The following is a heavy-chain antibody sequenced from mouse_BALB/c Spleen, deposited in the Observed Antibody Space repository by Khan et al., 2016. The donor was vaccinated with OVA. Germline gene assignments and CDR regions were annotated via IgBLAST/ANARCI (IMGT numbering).Heavy chain of an antibody. Sequence: VQLKPSGAELVRPGALVKLSCKGSGFNIKDYYMQWVKQRPEQGLEWIGWIDPENGNSIYDPKFQGKASITADTSSNTAYLQLSSLTSEDTAVYYCARSILLYFDYWGQGTTLTVSS. J-gene: IGHJ2*01. CDR2: IDPENGNS. D-gene: IGHD2-3*01. CDR3: ARSILLYFDY. V-gene: IGHV14-1*02. CDR1: GFNIKDYY.